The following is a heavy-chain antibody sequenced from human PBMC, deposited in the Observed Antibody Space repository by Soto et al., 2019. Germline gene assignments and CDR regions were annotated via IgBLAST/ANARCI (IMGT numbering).Heavy chain of an antibody. D-gene: IGHD3-10*01. CDR2: INHSGST. CDR3: ARRGYGPGFPYYYGMDV. Sequence: SETLSLTCAVYGGSFSGYYWSWIRQPPGKGLEWIGEINHSGSTNYNPSIKSRVNISEDTSKNQLSLKLSSVTAADTAVYYCARRGYGPGFPYYYGMDVWGQGTTVT. V-gene: IGHV4-34*01. J-gene: IGHJ6*02. CDR1: GGSFSGYY.